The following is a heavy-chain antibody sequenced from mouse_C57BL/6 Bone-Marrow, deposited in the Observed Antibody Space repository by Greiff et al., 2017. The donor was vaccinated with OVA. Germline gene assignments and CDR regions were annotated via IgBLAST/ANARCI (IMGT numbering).Heavy chain of an antibody. CDR1: GFTFSSYA. Sequence: EVKLVESGEGLVKPGGSLKLSCAASGFTFSSYAMSWVRQTPEKRLEWVAYISSGGDYIYYADTVKGRFTISRDNARNTLYLQMSSLKSEDTAMYYCTREENYDYDGEFYYWGQGTTLTVSS. V-gene: IGHV5-9-1*02. J-gene: IGHJ2*01. D-gene: IGHD2-4*01. CDR2: ISSGGDYI. CDR3: TREENYDYDGEFYY.